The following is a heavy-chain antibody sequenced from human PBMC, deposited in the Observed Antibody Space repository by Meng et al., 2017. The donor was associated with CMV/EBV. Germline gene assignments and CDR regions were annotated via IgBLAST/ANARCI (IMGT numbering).Heavy chain of an antibody. D-gene: IGHD5-24*01. J-gene: IGHJ4*02. Sequence: GSLRLSCTVSGGSVSSGSYYWSWIRQPPGKGLEWIGYIYYSGSTNYNPSLKNRVTISVDTSKNQYSLKLSSVTAADTAVYYCARMVATTYYFDYWGQGTLVTVSS. V-gene: IGHV4-61*01. CDR1: GGSVSSGSYY. CDR3: ARMVATTYYFDY. CDR2: IYYSGST.